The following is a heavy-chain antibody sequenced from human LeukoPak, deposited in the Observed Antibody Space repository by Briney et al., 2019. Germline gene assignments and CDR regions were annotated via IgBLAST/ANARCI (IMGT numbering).Heavy chain of an antibody. CDR1: GFTFSSYA. CDR2: ISGSGGST. CDR3: AKNAGELYYDFWSGYYYYYYMDV. Sequence: PGGSLRLSCAASGFTFSSYAMSWVRQAPGKGLEWVSAISGSGGSTYYADSVKGRLTISRDNSKNTLYLQMNSLRAEDTAVYYCAKNAGELYYDFWSGYYYYYYMDVWGKGTTVTVSS. D-gene: IGHD3-3*01. V-gene: IGHV3-23*01. J-gene: IGHJ6*03.